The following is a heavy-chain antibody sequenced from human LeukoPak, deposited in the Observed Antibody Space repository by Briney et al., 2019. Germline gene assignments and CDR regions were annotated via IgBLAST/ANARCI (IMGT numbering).Heavy chain of an antibody. J-gene: IGHJ6*02. CDR3: ARSVSKIKDYYYYYGMDV. Sequence: SETLSLTCAVYGGSFSGYYWSWIRQPPGKGLEWIGEINHSGSTNYNPSLKSRVTISVDTSKNQFSLKLSSVTVADTAVYYCARSVSKIKDYYYYYGMDVWGQGTTVTVSS. V-gene: IGHV4-34*01. CDR1: GGSFSGYY. CDR2: INHSGST. D-gene: IGHD2-2*01.